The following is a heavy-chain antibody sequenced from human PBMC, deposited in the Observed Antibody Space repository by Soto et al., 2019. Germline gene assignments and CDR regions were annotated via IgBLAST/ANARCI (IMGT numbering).Heavy chain of an antibody. CDR2: INHSGST. V-gene: IGHV4-34*01. D-gene: IGHD6-19*01. CDR3: ARHTRQWLGLRYYYGMDV. CDR1: GGSISSYY. J-gene: IGHJ6*02. Sequence: PSETLSLTCTVSGGSISSYYWSWIRQPPGKRLEWIGEINHSGSTNYNPSLKSRVTISVDTSKNQFSLKLSSVTAADTAVYYCARHTRQWLGLRYYYGMDVWGQGTTVT.